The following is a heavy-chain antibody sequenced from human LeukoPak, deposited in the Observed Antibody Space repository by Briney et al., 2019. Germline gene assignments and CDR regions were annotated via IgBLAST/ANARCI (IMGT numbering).Heavy chain of an antibody. CDR1: GGSISSYY. V-gene: IGHV4-59*01. CDR2: IYYSGST. D-gene: IGHD3-10*01. CDR3: ARQTGGSGSAPQQKVGSYYYYMDV. Sequence: SETLSLTCTVSGGSISSYYWSWIRQPPGKGLEWIGYIYYSGSTNYNPSLKSRVTISVDTSKNQFSLKLSSVTAADTAVYYCARQTGGSGSAPQQKVGSYYYYMDVWGKGTTVTISS. J-gene: IGHJ6*03.